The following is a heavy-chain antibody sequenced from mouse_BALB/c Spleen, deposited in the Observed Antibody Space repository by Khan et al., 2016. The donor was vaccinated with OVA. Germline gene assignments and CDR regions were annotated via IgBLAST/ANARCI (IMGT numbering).Heavy chain of an antibody. CDR2: INTYTGEP. CDR3: ARGAIYWYFDA. Sequence: QIQLVQSGPELKKPGETVKISCKASGYTFTNYGMNWVKQAPGKGLKWMGWINTYTGEPTYTDDFKGRFAFSLETSASTAYLQINNLKHEDMATYFCARGAIYWYFDAWGAGTTVTVSS. CDR1: GYTFTNYG. J-gene: IGHJ1*01. V-gene: IGHV9-1*02.